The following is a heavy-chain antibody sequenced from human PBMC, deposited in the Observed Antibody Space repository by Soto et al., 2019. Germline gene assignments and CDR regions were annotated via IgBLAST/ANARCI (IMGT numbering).Heavy chain of an antibody. CDR3: ARTIGGASSLYFDY. J-gene: IGHJ4*02. Sequence: VQLVESGGALVQPGGSLRLSCAASGFTVSSNYMNWVRQAPGKGLEWVSVIYSGGLTSYADSVKGRFTISRDSSKNTLYLQMNSLRTEDTAVYYCARTIGGASSLYFDYWGQGTLVTVSS. CDR2: IYSGGLT. CDR1: GFTVSSNY. V-gene: IGHV3-66*01. D-gene: IGHD2-15*01.